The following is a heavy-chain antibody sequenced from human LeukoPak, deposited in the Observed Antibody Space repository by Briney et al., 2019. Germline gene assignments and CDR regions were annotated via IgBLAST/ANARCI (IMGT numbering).Heavy chain of an antibody. J-gene: IGHJ4*02. CDR3: ARGPPPDFDY. CDR1: IGSINNGDYY. Sequence: SETLSLTCTVSIGSINNGDYYWSWIRQSPGKGLEWIGYIYFTGAAYYNPSLKSRVLISVNTSANQFSLKLSSVTAADTAVYYCARGPPPDFDYWGRGTLVTVSS. CDR2: IYFTGAA. V-gene: IGHV4-30-4*01.